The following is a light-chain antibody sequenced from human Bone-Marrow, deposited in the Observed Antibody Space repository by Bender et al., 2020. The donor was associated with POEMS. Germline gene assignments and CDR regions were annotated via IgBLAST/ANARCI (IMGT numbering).Light chain of an antibody. CDR2: QDN. CDR3: QAWDSGTVV. CDR1: NIVRKT. J-gene: IGLJ2*01. V-gene: IGLV3-1*01. Sequence: SYVLTQPPSVSVAPGLTATISCGGDNIVRKTVHWYQQKPGQSPVLVISQDNKRPPGIPERFSGSNSGNTATLTISGTQAMDEADYYCQAWDSGTVVFGGGTKLTVL.